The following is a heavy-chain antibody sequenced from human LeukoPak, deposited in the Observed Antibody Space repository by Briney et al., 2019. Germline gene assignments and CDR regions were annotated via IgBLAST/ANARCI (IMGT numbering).Heavy chain of an antibody. CDR3: ARTMSSSWYVLEYYYYGMDV. CDR2: ISSSSSYI. V-gene: IGHV3-21*01. Sequence: SGGSLRLSCAASGFTFSSYSMTWVRQAPGKGLEWVSSISSSSSYIYYADSVKGRFTISRDNAKNSLYLQMNSLRAEDTAVYYCARTMSSSWYVLEYYYYGMDVWGQGTTVTVSS. CDR1: GFTFSSYS. J-gene: IGHJ6*02. D-gene: IGHD6-13*01.